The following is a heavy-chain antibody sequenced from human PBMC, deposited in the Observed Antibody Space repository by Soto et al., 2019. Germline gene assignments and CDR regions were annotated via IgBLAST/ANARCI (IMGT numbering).Heavy chain of an antibody. CDR3: AATTVTAAGYYYGMDV. V-gene: IGHV4-31*03. J-gene: IGHJ6*02. Sequence: PSETLSLTCSASGGSFSSGAYYWSWTRQHPGKGLEWIGYIHHSGSISYNPSLKSRLSISVDTSKNQFSLYLSSVTAADTAIYYCAATTVTAAGYYYGMDVWGQGTTVTVSS. CDR2: IHHSGSI. CDR1: GGSFSSGAYY. D-gene: IGHD2-21*02.